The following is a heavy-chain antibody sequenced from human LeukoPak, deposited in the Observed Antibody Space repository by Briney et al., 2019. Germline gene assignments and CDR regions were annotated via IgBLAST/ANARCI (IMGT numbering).Heavy chain of an antibody. CDR3: ARGDGYNLDWYFDL. CDR2: IYHSGST. Sequence: SETLSLTCAVSGYSISSGYYWGWIRQPPGKVLEWIGSIYHSGSTYYNPSLKSRVTISVDTSKNQFSLQLSSVTASDTAVYYCARGDGYNLDWYFDLWGRGTLVTVSS. J-gene: IGHJ2*01. D-gene: IGHD5-24*01. V-gene: IGHV4-38-2*01. CDR1: GYSISSGYY.